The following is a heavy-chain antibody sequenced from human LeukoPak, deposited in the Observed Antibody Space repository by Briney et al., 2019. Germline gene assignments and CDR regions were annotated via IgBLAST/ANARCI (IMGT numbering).Heavy chain of an antibody. CDR3: AAVENYYDXPGAFDI. CDR1: GFTFTSSA. D-gene: IGHD3-22*01. J-gene: IGHJ3*02. V-gene: IGHV1-58*01. Sequence: SVKVSCKASGFTFTSSAVQWVRQARGQRLEWIGWIVVGSGNTNYAQKFQERVTITRDMSTSTAYMELSSLRSEDTAVYYCAAVENYYDXPGAFDIWGXGTXVXVSS. CDR2: IVVGSGNT.